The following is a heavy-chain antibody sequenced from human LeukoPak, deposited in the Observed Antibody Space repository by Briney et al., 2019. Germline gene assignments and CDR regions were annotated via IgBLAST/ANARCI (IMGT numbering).Heavy chain of an antibody. J-gene: IGHJ2*01. D-gene: IGHD2-2*01. V-gene: IGHV3-7*01. CDR1: GFSFSKYW. CDR2: IKQDGSEK. Sequence: GGSLRLSCAASGFSFSKYWMAWVRQAPGKGLEWVANIKQDGSEKYYVDSVKGRFTISRDNAENSLYLQMNSLRAEDTAVYYCARDLAPMKYCSSTSCMGWYFDLWGRGTLVTVSS. CDR3: ARDLAPMKYCSSTSCMGWYFDL.